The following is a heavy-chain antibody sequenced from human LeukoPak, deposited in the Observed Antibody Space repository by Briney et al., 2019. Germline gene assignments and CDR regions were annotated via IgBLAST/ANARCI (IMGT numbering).Heavy chain of an antibody. CDR3: ARATILYGAFDAFDL. J-gene: IGHJ3*01. Sequence: GRSLRLSCAASGFTFSSYAMHWVRQAPGKGLEWVAVISYDGSNKYYADSVKGRFSISRDNSKNTLYPQMNSLRAEDTAVYYCARATILYGAFDAFDLWGQGTMVTVSS. CDR1: GFTFSSYA. D-gene: IGHD4-17*01. V-gene: IGHV3-30-3*01. CDR2: ISYDGSNK.